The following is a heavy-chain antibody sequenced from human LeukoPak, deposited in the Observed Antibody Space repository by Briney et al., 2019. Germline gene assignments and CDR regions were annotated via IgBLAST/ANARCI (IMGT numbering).Heavy chain of an antibody. CDR3: ARGLEWPYFDS. J-gene: IGHJ4*02. D-gene: IGHD2-8*01. V-gene: IGHV6-1*01. CDR2: TYYGSKWYN. CDR1: GDSVSRNNIA. Sequence: SQTLSLTCAISGDSVSRNNIAWNWIRQSPSRGLEWLGRTYYGSKWYNDYAIAVKSRIAINPDTSKNQFSLQLNSMTPEDTAVYYCARGLEWPYFDSWGQETLVTVSS.